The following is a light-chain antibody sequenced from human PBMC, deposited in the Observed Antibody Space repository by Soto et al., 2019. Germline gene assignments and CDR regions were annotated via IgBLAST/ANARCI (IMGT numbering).Light chain of an antibody. Sequence: DIPMTQSPSTLSASVGDRVTITCRASQSINIWLAWYQQKPGKPPKLLIYDAFRLESGVPSRISGSGSGTEFTLTISSLQPDDFASYYCQQYNSYSRTFGLGTKVEIK. CDR2: DAF. J-gene: IGKJ1*01. CDR1: QSINIW. V-gene: IGKV1-5*01. CDR3: QQYNSYSRT.